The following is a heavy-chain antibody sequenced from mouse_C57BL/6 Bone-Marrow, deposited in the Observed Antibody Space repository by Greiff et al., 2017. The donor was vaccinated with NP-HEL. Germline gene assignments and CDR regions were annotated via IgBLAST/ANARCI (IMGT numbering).Heavy chain of an antibody. Sequence: QVQLQQPGAELVKPGASVKLSCKASGYTFTSYWMQWVKQRPGQGLEWIGELDPSDSYTNYNQKFKGKATLTVDTSSSTAYMQLSSLTSADSAVYYYASPIYDGCYGEIMDYWGQGTSVTVSS. CDR2: LDPSDSYT. D-gene: IGHD2-3*01. CDR1: GYTFTSYW. V-gene: IGHV1-50*01. CDR3: ASPIYDGCYGEIMDY. J-gene: IGHJ4*01.